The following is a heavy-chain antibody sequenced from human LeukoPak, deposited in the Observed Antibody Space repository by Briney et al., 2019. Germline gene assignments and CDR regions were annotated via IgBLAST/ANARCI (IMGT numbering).Heavy chain of an antibody. CDR3: ARESGRWLQLTPGEIDY. J-gene: IGHJ4*02. CDR2: IYTSGST. V-gene: IGHV4-4*07. Sequence: SETLSLTCTVSGGSISSYYWSWIRQPAGKGLEWIGRIYTSGSTNYNPSLTSRVTMSVDTSKNQFSLKLSSVTAADTAVYYCARESGRWLQLTPGEIDYWGQGTLVTVSS. D-gene: IGHD5-24*01. CDR1: GGSISSYY.